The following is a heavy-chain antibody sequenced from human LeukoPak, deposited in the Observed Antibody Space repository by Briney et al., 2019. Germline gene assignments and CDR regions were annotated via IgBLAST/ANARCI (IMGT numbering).Heavy chain of an antibody. D-gene: IGHD5-18*01. CDR1: GFTFSDYY. J-gene: IGHJ4*02. CDR2: ISSSSSYT. V-gene: IGHV3-11*06. CDR3: ARAGNSWIQLLSGGVFDY. Sequence: AGGSLRLSCAAYGFTFSDYYMSWIRQAPGKGLEWVSYISSSSSYTNYADSVKGRFTISRDNAKNSLYLQMNSLRAEDTAVYYCARAGNSWIQLLSGGVFDYWGQGTLVTVSS.